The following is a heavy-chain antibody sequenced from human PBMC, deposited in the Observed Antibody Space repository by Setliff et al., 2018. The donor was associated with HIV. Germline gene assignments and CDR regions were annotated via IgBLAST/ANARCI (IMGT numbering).Heavy chain of an antibody. J-gene: IGHJ5*02. CDR3: ARRTFGSGRIDP. Sequence: TLSLPCSVSSDSISSGSYCWSWIRLPAGKGLEWIGQIHTSGSTNYNPSLKSRLTISIDTSKNQFSLKLNSVTATDTAVYYCARRTFGSGRIDPWGQGTLVTVSS. CDR1: SDSISSGSYC. V-gene: IGHV4-61*09. D-gene: IGHD3-16*01. CDR2: IHTSGST.